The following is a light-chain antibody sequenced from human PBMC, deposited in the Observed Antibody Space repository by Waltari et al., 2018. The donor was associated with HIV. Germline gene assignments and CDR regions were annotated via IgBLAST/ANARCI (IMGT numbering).Light chain of an antibody. CDR1: SSDIGDYNY. V-gene: IGLV2-11*01. CDR2: DVT. Sequence: QSALTQPRSVSGSPGQSVTISCTGTSSDIGDYNYVSWYQQHPGKAPKLMIYDVTKRAAGVPDRFSGSKAGNTASLAISGLQAGDGAAYYCCSFAGSYTLVFGGGTKLTVL. CDR3: CSFAGSYTLV. J-gene: IGLJ3*02.